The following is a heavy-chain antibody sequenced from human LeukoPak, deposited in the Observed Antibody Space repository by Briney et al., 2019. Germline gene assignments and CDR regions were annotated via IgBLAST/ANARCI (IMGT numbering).Heavy chain of an antibody. J-gene: IGHJ4*02. CDR1: GYTFTSYY. CDR3: ARTYYDILTGSPAPGDY. V-gene: IGHV1-46*01. CDR2: INPSGGST. D-gene: IGHD3-9*01. Sequence: ASVKVSCKASGYTFTSYYMHWVRQAPGQGLEWMGIINPSGGSTSYAQKFQGRVTMTRDTSTSTVYMELSSLRSEDTAVYYCARTYYDILTGSPAPGDYWGQGTLVTVSS.